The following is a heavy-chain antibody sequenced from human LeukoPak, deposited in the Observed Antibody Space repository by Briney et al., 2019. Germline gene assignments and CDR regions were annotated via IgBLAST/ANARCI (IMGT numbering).Heavy chain of an antibody. CDR1: GYTFNSYD. Sequence: GASATVSCKASGYTFNSYDISWVRQAPGQGLEWMAWISTYNGNTNYAQKVQGRATMTTDTSTSTAYLELRSLRSDDTAVYYCARVLRYDFWSAYYFDYWGQGTLVTVSS. D-gene: IGHD3-3*01. CDR2: ISTYNGNT. V-gene: IGHV1-18*01. J-gene: IGHJ4*02. CDR3: ARVLRYDFWSAYYFDY.